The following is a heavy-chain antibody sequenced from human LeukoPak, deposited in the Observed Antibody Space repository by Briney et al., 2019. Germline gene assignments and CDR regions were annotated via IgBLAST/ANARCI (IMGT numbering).Heavy chain of an antibody. Sequence: PSETLSLTCAVYGGSSSGYYWSWIRQPPGKGLEWIGEINHSGSTNYNPSLKSRVTISVDTSKNQFSLKLSSVTAADTAVYYCARQYGDGDYWGQGTLVTVSS. CDR1: GGSSSGYY. CDR3: ARQYGDGDY. V-gene: IGHV4-34*01. CDR2: INHSGST. J-gene: IGHJ4*02. D-gene: IGHD4-17*01.